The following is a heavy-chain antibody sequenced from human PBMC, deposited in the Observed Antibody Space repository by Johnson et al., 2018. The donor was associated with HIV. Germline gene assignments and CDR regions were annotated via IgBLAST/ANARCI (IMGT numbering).Heavy chain of an antibody. CDR3: AKDLNYGSYLLGFDV. CDR1: GFTFDDYA. D-gene: IGHD3-10*01. CDR2: ISWNSGSI. V-gene: IGHV3-9*01. Sequence: VESGGGLVQPGRSLRLSCAASGFTFDDYAMHWVRQAPGKGLEWVSGISWNSGSIGYADSVKGRFTISRDNAKNSLYLQMNSLRAEDTALYYCAKDLNYGSYLLGFDVWGQGTMVTVSS. J-gene: IGHJ3*01.